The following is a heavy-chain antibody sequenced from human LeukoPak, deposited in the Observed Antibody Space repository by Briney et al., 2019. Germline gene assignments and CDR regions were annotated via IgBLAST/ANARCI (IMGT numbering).Heavy chain of an antibody. V-gene: IGHV3-23*01. Sequence: GGALLLSYAGSGFTYSIYVGSWVRKAQGKGLEWVSAISGSGGSTYYADSVKGRFTISRDNSKNTLYLQMNSLRAEDTAVYYCAKALNLMIFDYWGQGTLVTVSS. D-gene: IGHD3-16*01. CDR1: GFTYSIYV. CDR3: AKALNLMIFDY. CDR2: ISGSGGST. J-gene: IGHJ4*02.